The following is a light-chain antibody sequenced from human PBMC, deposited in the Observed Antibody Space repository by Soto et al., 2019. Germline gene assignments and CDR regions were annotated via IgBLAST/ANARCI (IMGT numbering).Light chain of an antibody. CDR3: SSYTSSSTYV. CDR2: EVS. V-gene: IGLV2-14*01. CDR1: STDVGGYNY. Sequence: SVLTQLSSLSGSPGQSITISCTGSSTDVGGYNYVSWYQQHPGKAPKVMIYEVSNRPSGVSNRFSGSKSGNTASLTISGLQAEDEADYYCSSYTSSSTYVFGTGTKVTVL. J-gene: IGLJ1*01.